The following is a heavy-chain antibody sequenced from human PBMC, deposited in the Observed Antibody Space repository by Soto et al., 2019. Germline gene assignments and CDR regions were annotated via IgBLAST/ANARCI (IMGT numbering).Heavy chain of an antibody. CDR3: AREIGDYGDWPRGFDY. CDR1: GFTFSSYG. J-gene: IGHJ4*02. D-gene: IGHD4-17*01. CDR2: IWYDGSNK. Sequence: PGGSLRLSCAASGFTFSSYGMHWVRQAPGKGLEWVAVIWYDGSNKYYADSVKGRFTISRDNSKNTLYLQMNSLRAEDTAVYYCAREIGDYGDWPRGFDYWGQGTLVTVSS. V-gene: IGHV3-33*01.